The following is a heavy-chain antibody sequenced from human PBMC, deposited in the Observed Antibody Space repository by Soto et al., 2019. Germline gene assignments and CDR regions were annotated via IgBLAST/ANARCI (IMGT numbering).Heavy chain of an antibody. CDR2: ISAYSGNT. J-gene: IGHJ6*02. CDR3: ASDDGSGSYYYGMDV. CDR1: GYTFTSYG. Sequence: GASVKVSCKASGYTFTSYGISWVRQATGQGLEWMGWISAYSGNTNYAQKLQGRVTMTTDTSTSTAYMELRSLRSDDTAVYYCASDDGSGSYYYGMDVWGQGTTVTVSS. D-gene: IGHD3-10*01. V-gene: IGHV1-18*04.